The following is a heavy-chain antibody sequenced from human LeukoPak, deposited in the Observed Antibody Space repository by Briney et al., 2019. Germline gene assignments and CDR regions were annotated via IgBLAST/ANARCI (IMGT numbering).Heavy chain of an antibody. CDR3: AKFSVSPSVTKVPYYYYGMDV. CDR1: GFTFDDYA. J-gene: IGHJ6*02. CDR2: ISWNCGST. V-gene: IGHV3-9*01. Sequence: PGRSLRLSCAASGFTFDDYAMHWVRQAPGKGLEWVSGISWNCGSTGYADSVKGRFTISRDNAKNSLYLQMNSLRAEDTALYYCAKFSVSPSVTKVPYYYYGMDVWGQGTTVTVSS. D-gene: IGHD4-17*01.